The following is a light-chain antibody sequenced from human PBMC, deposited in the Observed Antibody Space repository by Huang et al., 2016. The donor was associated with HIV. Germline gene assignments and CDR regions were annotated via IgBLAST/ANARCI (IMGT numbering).Light chain of an antibody. CDR2: LGF. V-gene: IGKV2-28*01. Sequence: DIVMTQSPLSLPVTPGEPASISCRSSQSLLHNNGYNYLDWYLQKPGQSPHLLIYLGFNRASGVPDRFSGSGSGTDFTLKISRVEAEDVGVYYCMQALQTPWTFGQGTKVEIK. CDR3: MQALQTPWT. J-gene: IGKJ1*01. CDR1: QSLLHNNGYNY.